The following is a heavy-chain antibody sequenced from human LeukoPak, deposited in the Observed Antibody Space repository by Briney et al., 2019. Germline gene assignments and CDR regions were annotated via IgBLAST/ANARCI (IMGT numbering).Heavy chain of an antibody. CDR2: IWYDGSNK. Sequence: QPGRSLRLSCAASGFTFSSYGMHWVRQAPGKGLEWVAVIWYDGSNKYYADSVKGRFTISRDNSKNTLYLQMDSLRAEDTAVYYCARGNTAMVTWGQGTLVTVSS. D-gene: IGHD5-18*01. CDR3: ARGNTAMVT. J-gene: IGHJ4*02. V-gene: IGHV3-33*01. CDR1: GFTFSSYG.